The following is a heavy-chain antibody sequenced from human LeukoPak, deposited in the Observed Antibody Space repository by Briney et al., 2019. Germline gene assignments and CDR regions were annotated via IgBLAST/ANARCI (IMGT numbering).Heavy chain of an antibody. V-gene: IGHV4-39*01. CDR2: IHYTGST. J-gene: IGHJ4*02. CDR3: ARYWGPYDNSGAYFDY. D-gene: IGHD3-22*01. CDR1: GDSISSSSYY. Sequence: SETLSLTCTVSGDSISSSSYYWVWLRQPPGKGLEWVATIHYTGSTYYNPSLKSRVTISVDTSKNQFSLKLSSVTAADTAMYYCARYWGPYDNSGAYFDYWGQGTLVTVSS.